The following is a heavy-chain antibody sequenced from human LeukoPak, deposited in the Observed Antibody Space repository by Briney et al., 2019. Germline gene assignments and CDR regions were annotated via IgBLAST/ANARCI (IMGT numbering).Heavy chain of an antibody. D-gene: IGHD3-10*01. CDR3: TTFYYYGSGSYLGY. Sequence: GGSLRLSCAASGLTVSSNYMTWVRQAPGKGLEWVGRIKSNTDGGTTDYAAPVKGRFTISRDDSKNTLNLQMNSLKTEDTAVYYCTTFYYYGSGSYLGYWGQGTLVTVSS. V-gene: IGHV3-15*01. CDR1: GLTVSSNY. CDR2: IKSNTDGGTT. J-gene: IGHJ4*02.